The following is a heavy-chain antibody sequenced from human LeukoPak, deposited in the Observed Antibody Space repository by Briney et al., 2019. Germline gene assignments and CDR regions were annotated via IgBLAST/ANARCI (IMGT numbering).Heavy chain of an antibody. V-gene: IGHV3-74*01. CDR3: ARAYCSGGSCYSEWYYFDY. CDR1: GFNLRSYW. Sequence: GGSLRLSCAASGFNLRSYWMHWVRQAPGKGLVWVARINIDGSSTSYADSVRGRFTISRDNAKNTLYLQMNSLRAEDTAVYYCARAYCSGGSCYSEWYYFDYWGQGTLVTVSS. J-gene: IGHJ4*02. CDR2: INIDGSST. D-gene: IGHD2-15*01.